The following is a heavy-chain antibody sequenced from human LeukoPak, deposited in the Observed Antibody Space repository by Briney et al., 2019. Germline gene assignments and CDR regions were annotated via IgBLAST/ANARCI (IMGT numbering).Heavy chain of an antibody. CDR3: AKGWDAVAAFDI. CDR2: ISGGGGST. CDR1: GFTFTSYS. Sequence: GGSLRLSCAASGFTFTSYSMNWVRQAPGKGLEWVSTISGGGGSTYYADSVKGRFTISRDNSKNTLYLQMNSLRAEDTAVYYCAKGWDAVAAFDIWGQGTMVTVSS. D-gene: IGHD1-26*01. J-gene: IGHJ3*02. V-gene: IGHV3-23*01.